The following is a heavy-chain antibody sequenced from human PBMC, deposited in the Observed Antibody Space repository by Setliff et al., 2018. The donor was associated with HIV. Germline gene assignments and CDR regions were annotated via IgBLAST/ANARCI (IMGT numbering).Heavy chain of an antibody. CDR3: AKDYFSGYDFRYFFDY. V-gene: IGHV3-7*01. CDR2: IQQGGTKT. Sequence: PGGSLRLSCVASGFTFRNYWMTWVRQAPGKGLEWVADIQQGGTKTSYADSVKDRFTISRDNSKNTLYLQLNSLRPDDTAAYYCAKDYFSGYDFRYFFDYWGQGALVTVSS. D-gene: IGHD5-12*01. J-gene: IGHJ4*02. CDR1: GFTFRNYW.